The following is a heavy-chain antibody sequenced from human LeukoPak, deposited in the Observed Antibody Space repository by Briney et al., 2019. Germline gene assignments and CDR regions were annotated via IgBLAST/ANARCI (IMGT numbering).Heavy chain of an antibody. D-gene: IGHD3-10*01. Sequence: GGSLRLSCAASGFTFTSYAMTWVRQAPGKGLEWVSSLSVSGVRPHYADSVKGRFTISRDNAKASVYLQMNRLRAEDTAVYYCARAKGYTSSYSFDYWGQGILVTVSS. CDR2: LSVSGVRP. CDR1: GFTFTSYA. CDR3: ARAKGYTSSYSFDY. V-gene: IGHV3-23*01. J-gene: IGHJ4*02.